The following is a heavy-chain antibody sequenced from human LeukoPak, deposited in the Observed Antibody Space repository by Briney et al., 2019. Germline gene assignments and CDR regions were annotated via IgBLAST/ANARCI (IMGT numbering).Heavy chain of an antibody. CDR2: IKEDGSEK. V-gene: IGHV3-7*01. D-gene: IGHD1-1*01. J-gene: IGHJ6*02. Sequence: QPGGSLRLSCAASGLTFSESWMSWVRQAPGQGLEWVAAIKEDGSEKDYVDSVKGRFTISRDNAKNSLYLQMNNLRAEDTAVYYCATYTNWVAGDVWGQGTSVSVSS. CDR3: ATYTNWVAGDV. CDR1: GLTFSESW.